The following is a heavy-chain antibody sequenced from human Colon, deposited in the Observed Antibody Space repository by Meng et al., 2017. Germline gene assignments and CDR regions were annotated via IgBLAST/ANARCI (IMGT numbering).Heavy chain of an antibody. CDR3: ATVYAY. CDR2: ISDDGGT. V-gene: IGHV3-74*01. D-gene: IGHD2/OR15-2a*01. CDR1: GFSLNKNW. Sequence: GGSLRLSCAVSGFSLNKNWIHWVRQAPGEGLVWVSCISDDGGTSYADSAKGRFTISRDTAKNTVYLQMNSLRVDDTAVYYCATVYAYWGQGNRVNGAS. J-gene: IGHJ4*01.